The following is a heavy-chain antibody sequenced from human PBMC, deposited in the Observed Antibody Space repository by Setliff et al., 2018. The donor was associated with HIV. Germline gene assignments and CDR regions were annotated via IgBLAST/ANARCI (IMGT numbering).Heavy chain of an antibody. CDR1: GFTFSGYW. Sequence: GSLRLSCAVSGFTFSGYWMTWVRQAPGKGLEWVASINPGGSEKWYVDSVKGRFTVSGDNTKNSLYLQMNSLRAEETAVYYCERGGGYWGQGTMVTV. CDR3: ERGGGY. CDR2: INPGGSEK. J-gene: IGHJ4*02. V-gene: IGHV3-7*04. D-gene: IGHD2-15*01.